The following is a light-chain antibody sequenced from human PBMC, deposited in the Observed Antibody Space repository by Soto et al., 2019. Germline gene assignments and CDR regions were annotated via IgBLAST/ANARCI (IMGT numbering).Light chain of an antibody. CDR2: LGS. CDR1: QILLHSNGYNF. V-gene: IGKV2-28*01. CDR3: MQALQTPGT. J-gene: IGKJ3*01. Sequence: DIVMTQSPLSLPVTPGEPASISCRSSQILLHSNGYNFLDWYLQKPGQSPKLLIYLGSNRASGVPDRFSGSGSGTDFTLKISRVEAEDVGVYCCMQALQTPGTFGPGTKVDIK.